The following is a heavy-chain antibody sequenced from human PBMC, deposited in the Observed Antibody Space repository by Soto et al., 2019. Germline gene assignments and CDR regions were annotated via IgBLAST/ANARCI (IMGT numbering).Heavy chain of an antibody. CDR2: ISSSSSYI. D-gene: IGHD5-18*01. CDR3: ARDTDTAMVYYYYYYGMDV. V-gene: IGHV3-21*01. CDR1: GFTFSSYS. J-gene: IGHJ6*02. Sequence: PGGSLRLSCAASGFTFSSYSMNWVRQAPGQALEWVSSISSSSSYIYYADSVKGRFTISRDNAKNSLYLQMNSLRAEDTAVYYCARDTDTAMVYYYYYYGMDVWGQGTTVTVSS.